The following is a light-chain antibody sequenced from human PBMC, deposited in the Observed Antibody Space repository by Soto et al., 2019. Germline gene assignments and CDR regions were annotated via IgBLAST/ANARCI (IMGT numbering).Light chain of an antibody. CDR3: CSFSTSGTHV. Sequence: QSALTQPASVSGSPGQSITISCTRTSSDVGTYDYVSWHQQHPGKAPKLIIYDVNNRPSGVSSRFSGSKSGNTASLTIAGLQAEDEADDYCCSFSTSGTHVFGTGTKLTVL. CDR2: DVN. J-gene: IGLJ1*01. V-gene: IGLV2-14*01. CDR1: SSDVGTYDY.